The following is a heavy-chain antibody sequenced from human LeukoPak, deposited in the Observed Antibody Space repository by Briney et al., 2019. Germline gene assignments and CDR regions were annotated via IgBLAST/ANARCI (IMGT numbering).Heavy chain of an antibody. V-gene: IGHV3-23*01. D-gene: IGHD4-17*01. J-gene: IGHJ3*02. CDR3: AKGPTAHDAFDI. CDR1: GFTFSSYA. CDR2: ISGSGGST. Sequence: GGSLRLSCAASGFTFSSYAMSWVRQAPGKGLEWVSAISGSGGSTYYADSVKGRFTISRDNSKSTLYLQMNSLRAEDTAVYYCAKGPTAHDAFDIWGQGTMVTVSS.